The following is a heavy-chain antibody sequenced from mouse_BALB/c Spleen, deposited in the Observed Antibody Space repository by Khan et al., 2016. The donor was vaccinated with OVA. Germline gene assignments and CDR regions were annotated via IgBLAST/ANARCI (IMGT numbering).Heavy chain of an antibody. D-gene: IGHD2-14*01. CDR2: IWSGGNT. CDR3: ARNSYRYDFTY. V-gene: IGHV2-4-1*01. Sequence: QVQLKESGPGLVQPSQSLSITCTVSGFSLTTYGVHWVRQSPGKGLEWLGLIWSGGNTDYNAAFISRLSISKDNSKSQVFFKLNSLQTDETAIYYCARNSYRYDFTYWGQGTLVTVSA. J-gene: IGHJ3*01. CDR1: GFSLTTYG.